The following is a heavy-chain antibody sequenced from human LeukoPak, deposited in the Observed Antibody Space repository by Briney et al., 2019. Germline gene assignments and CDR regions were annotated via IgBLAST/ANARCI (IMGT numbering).Heavy chain of an antibody. J-gene: IGHJ4*02. CDR3: AGGGFWSGYPYDY. V-gene: IGHV1-69*13. Sequence: SVKVSCKASGGTFSSYAISWVRQAPGQGLEWMGGIIPIFGTANYAQKFQGRVTITADESTSTAYMELSSLRSADTAVYYCAGGGFWSGYPYDYWGQGTLVTVSS. CDR1: GGTFSSYA. CDR2: IIPIFGTA. D-gene: IGHD3-3*01.